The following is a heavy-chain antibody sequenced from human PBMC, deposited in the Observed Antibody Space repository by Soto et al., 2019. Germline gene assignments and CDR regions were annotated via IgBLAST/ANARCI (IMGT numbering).Heavy chain of an antibody. CDR3: AKGDSPTGFLAEYFQH. J-gene: IGHJ1*01. CDR2: ISGSGGST. V-gene: IGHV3-23*01. Sequence: PGGSLRLSCAAYGFTFSSYAMSWVRQAPGKGLEWVSAISGSGGSTYYADSVKGRFTISRDNSKNTLYLQMNSLRAEDTAVYYCAKGDSPTGFLAEYFQHWGQGTLVTFSS. CDR1: GFTFSSYA.